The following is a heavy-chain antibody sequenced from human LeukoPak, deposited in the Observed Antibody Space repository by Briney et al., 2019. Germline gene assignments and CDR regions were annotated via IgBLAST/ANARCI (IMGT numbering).Heavy chain of an antibody. V-gene: IGHV4-39*01. CDR1: GGSISSSSYY. Sequence: PSETLSLTCTLSGGSISSSSYYLGWIRQPPGKGLEWIGSIYYSGSTYYNPSLKSRVTISVDTSKNQLSLKLSSVTAADTAVYYCARAYSPFDYWGQGTLVTVSS. CDR3: ARAYSPFDY. CDR2: IYYSGST. D-gene: IGHD2-21*01. J-gene: IGHJ4*02.